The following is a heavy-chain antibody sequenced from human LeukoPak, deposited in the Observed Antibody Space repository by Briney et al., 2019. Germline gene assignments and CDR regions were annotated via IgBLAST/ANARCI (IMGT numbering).Heavy chain of an antibody. CDR2: INHSGST. CDR3: ARVLSYSGSYSRSRYYFDY. J-gene: IGHJ4*02. Sequence: PSETLSLTCAVYGGSFSGYYWSWIRQPPGKGLEWIGEINHSGSTNYNPSLKSRVTISVDTSKNQFSLKLSSVTAADTAVYYCARVLSYSGSYSRSRYYFDYWGQGTLVTVSS. D-gene: IGHD1-26*01. V-gene: IGHV4-34*01. CDR1: GGSFSGYY.